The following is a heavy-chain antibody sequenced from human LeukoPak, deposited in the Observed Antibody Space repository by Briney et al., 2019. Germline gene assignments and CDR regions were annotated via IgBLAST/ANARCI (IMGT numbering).Heavy chain of an antibody. CDR3: ASCLHDYGCLGYFDY. J-gene: IGHJ4*02. D-gene: IGHD4/OR15-4a*01. CDR1: GDSVSSNSAA. V-gene: IGHV6-1*01. CDR2: TYYRSKLYY. Sequence: SQTLSLTCAISGDSVSSNSAAWTWSRQSPSRGLEWLGRTYYRSKLYYDDAVSVKRRIIINPDTSKNEFSLQLNSVTPEDTAVYYCASCLHDYGCLGYFDYWGQGTLVTVSS.